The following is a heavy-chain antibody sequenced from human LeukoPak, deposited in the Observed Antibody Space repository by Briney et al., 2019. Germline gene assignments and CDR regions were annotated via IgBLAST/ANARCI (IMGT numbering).Heavy chain of an antibody. CDR3: ARLDYSTFYYDFWSGSINWFDP. J-gene: IGHJ5*02. D-gene: IGHD3-3*01. CDR1: GYSFTSYW. V-gene: IGHV5-10-1*01. CDR2: IDPSDSYT. Sequence: GESLKISCKGSGYSFTSYWISWVRQMPGKGLEWMGRIDPSDSYTNYSPSFQGHVTISADKSISTAYLQWSSLKASDTAMYYCARLDYSTFYYDFWSGSINWFDPWGQGTLVTVSS.